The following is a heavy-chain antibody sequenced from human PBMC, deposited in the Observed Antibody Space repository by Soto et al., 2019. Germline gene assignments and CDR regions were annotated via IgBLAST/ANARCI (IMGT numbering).Heavy chain of an antibody. Sequence: SETLSLTCTVSGGSISSYYWSWIRQPPGKGLEWIGYIYNSGSTNYSPSLKSRVTISVDTSKNQFSLKLSSVTAADTAVYYCAKAISDYYAPSDYWGQGAQVTVSS. V-gene: IGHV4-59*08. CDR2: IYNSGST. CDR3: AKAISDYYAPSDY. CDR1: GGSISSYY. J-gene: IGHJ4*02. D-gene: IGHD3-22*01.